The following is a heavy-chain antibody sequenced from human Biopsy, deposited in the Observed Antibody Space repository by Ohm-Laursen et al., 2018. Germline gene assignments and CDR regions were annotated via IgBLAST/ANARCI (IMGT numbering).Heavy chain of an antibody. CDR1: GDSIHSSY. CDR2: ISNSGNT. CDR3: ARRGSGGRSFDY. Sequence: SDTLSLTCTVSGDSIHSSYWSWIRQPPGKGLEWIGFISNSGNTNYNPSLKSRVTISVDTSKNQISLKLGSVTVADTAVFYCARRGSGGRSFDYWGQGSLVTVSS. V-gene: IGHV4-59*08. D-gene: IGHD2-15*01. J-gene: IGHJ4*02.